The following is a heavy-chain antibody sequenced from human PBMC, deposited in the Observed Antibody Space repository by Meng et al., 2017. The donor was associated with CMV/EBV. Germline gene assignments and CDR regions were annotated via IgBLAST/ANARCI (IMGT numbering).Heavy chain of an antibody. CDR2: INPSGGST. CDR1: GYTFTSYY. V-gene: IGHV1-46*01. CDR3: ARGSIRVDYGDYLGY. D-gene: IGHD4-17*01. Sequence: ASVKDSCKASGYTFTSYYMHWVRQAPGQGLEWMGIINPSGGSTSYAQKFQGRVTMTRDTSTSTVYMELSSLRSEDTAVYYCARGSIRVDYGDYLGYWGQGTLVTVSS. J-gene: IGHJ4*02.